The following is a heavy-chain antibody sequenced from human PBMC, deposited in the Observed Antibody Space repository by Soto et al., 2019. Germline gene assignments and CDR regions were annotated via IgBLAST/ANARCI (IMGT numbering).Heavy chain of an antibody. V-gene: IGHV3-23*01. Sequence: EVQLLESGGGLVQPGGSLRLSCAASGFTFSSYGMSWVRQAPGKGLEWVSGLRGSGGTTYYADSVKGRFTISRDNSKKTLYLQVNTLRAEDTAVYCCTKLEEPGGLLTTYIDYWGQGTLVTVSS. CDR1: GFTFSSYG. D-gene: IGHD1-26*01. CDR3: TKLEEPGGLLTTYIDY. CDR2: LRGSGGTT. J-gene: IGHJ4*02.